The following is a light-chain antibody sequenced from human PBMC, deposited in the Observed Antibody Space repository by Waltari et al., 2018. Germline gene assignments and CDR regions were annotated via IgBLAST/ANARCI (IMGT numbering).Light chain of an antibody. CDR2: RAS. CDR3: QQHGTLPAT. J-gene: IGKJ1*01. Sequence: EIVLTQSPGTASLSPGERVTLSCRASQSVGSSSLAWYQQKPGQAPRRVIYRASSKATGIPDRFSGSGSGTDFSLTISRLEPEDFAVYYCQQHGTLPATFGQGTKVEIK. CDR1: QSVGSSS. V-gene: IGKV3-20*01.